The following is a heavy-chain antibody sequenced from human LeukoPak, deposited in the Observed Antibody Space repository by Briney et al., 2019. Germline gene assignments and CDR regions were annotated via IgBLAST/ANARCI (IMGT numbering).Heavy chain of an antibody. V-gene: IGHV1-58*01. CDR1: GFTFTSSA. D-gene: IGHD4-11*01. J-gene: IGHJ6*03. CDR2: IVVGSGNT. Sequence: GASVKVSCKASGFTFTSSAVQWVRQARGQRLEWIGWIVVGSGNTNYAQKFQERVTITRDMSTSTAYMELSSLRSEDTAVYYCAADGLQVHYYYYYMDVWGKGTTVTVSS. CDR3: AADGLQVHYYYYYMDV.